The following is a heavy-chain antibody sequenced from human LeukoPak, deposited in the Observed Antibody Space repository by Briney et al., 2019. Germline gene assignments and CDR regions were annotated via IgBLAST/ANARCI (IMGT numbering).Heavy chain of an antibody. CDR3: ARADILTGSVFDY. J-gene: IGHJ4*02. Sequence: GASVKVSCKASGYTFTSYGISWVRQAPGQGLEWMGWISAYNGNTNYAQKLQGRVTMTTDTSTSTVYMELSSLRSEDTAVYYCARADILTGSVFDYWGQGTLVTVSS. V-gene: IGHV1-18*01. CDR1: GYTFTSYG. CDR2: ISAYNGNT. D-gene: IGHD3-9*01.